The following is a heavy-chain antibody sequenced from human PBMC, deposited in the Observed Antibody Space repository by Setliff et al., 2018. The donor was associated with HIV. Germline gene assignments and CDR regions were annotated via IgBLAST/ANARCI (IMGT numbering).Heavy chain of an antibody. D-gene: IGHD6-19*01. V-gene: IGHV4-59*11. CDR1: GDSISSHY. Sequence: TSETLSLTCTVSGDSISSHYWSWIRQPPGKGLEWIGSVYYSGSANYNPSLKSRVTISVDTSKNQFSLRLSSVTAADTAVYYCARGRINYSSAWYVDHDAFDIWGQGTMVTVSS. J-gene: IGHJ3*02. CDR3: ARGRINYSSAWYVDHDAFDI. CDR2: VYYSGSA.